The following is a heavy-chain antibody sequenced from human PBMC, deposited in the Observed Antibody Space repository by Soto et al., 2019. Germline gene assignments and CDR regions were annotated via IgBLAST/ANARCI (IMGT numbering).Heavy chain of an antibody. D-gene: IGHD1-26*01. CDR1: GGTFSCYT. Sequence: QVQLVQSGAEVKKPGSSVKVSCKASGGTFSCYTISWVRQAPGQGLEWMGGIIPIFGTANYAQKFQGRVTITADESTSTSYMELSSLRSEDPAVYYCASLIVGENLYGMDLWGQVSTITVSS. CDR2: IIPIFGTA. V-gene: IGHV1-69*12. CDR3: ASLIVGENLYGMDL. J-gene: IGHJ6*02.